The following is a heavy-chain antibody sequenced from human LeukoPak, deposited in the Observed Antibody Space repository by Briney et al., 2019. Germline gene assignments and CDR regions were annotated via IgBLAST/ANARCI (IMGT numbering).Heavy chain of an antibody. CDR1: GGSISSYY. D-gene: IGHD5-18*01. CDR2: IYTSGST. J-gene: IGHJ6*02. V-gene: IGHV4-4*07. CDR3: ARGTMVTSYYYYGMDV. Sequence: PSETLSLTCTVSGGSISSYYWSWIRQPAGKGLEWIGRIYTSGSTNYNPSLKSRVTMSVDTSKNQFSLKLSSVTAADTAVYYCARGTMVTSYYYYGMDVWGQGTTVTVSS.